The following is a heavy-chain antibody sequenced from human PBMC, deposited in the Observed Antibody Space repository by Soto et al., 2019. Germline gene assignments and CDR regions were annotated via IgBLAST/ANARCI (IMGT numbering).Heavy chain of an antibody. Sequence: GGSLRLSCAASGFTFSSYWMSWVRQAPGKGLEWVANIKQDGSEKYYVDTVKGRFTISRDNAKNSLYLQMNSLRAEDTAVYYCARDLSWRLTVTTGEVDYWGQGTLVTVSS. J-gene: IGHJ4*02. CDR3: ARDLSWRLTVTTGEVDY. CDR2: IKQDGSEK. V-gene: IGHV3-7*01. CDR1: GFTFSSYW. D-gene: IGHD4-17*01.